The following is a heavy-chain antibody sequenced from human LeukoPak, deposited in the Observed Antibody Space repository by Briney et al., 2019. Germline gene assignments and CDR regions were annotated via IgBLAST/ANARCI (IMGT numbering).Heavy chain of an antibody. CDR2: ISRSSSYI. CDR1: GFTFSSYA. V-gene: IGHV3-21*01. CDR3: ARGREGQQLVRLRSYYYMDV. Sequence: GGSLRLSCAASGFTFSSYAMSWVRQAPGKGLEWVSSISRSSSYIYYADSVKGRFTISRDNAKNSLYLQMNSLRVEDTAVYYCARGREGQQLVRLRSYYYMDVWGKGTTVTVSS. J-gene: IGHJ6*03. D-gene: IGHD6-13*01.